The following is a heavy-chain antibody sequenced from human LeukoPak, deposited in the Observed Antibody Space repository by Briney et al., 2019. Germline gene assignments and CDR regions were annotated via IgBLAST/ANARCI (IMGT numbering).Heavy chain of an antibody. Sequence: ASVKVSCKASGYRFTSYYMHWVRQAPGQGLEWMGIINPGDSSTTYAQKFQGRVTMTRDTSTSTVYMELSSLRSEDTAVYYCARHQGAGEYPFDYWGQGTLVTVSS. D-gene: IGHD3-16*01. CDR1: GYRFTSYY. J-gene: IGHJ4*02. CDR3: ARHQGAGEYPFDY. V-gene: IGHV1-46*01. CDR2: INPGDSST.